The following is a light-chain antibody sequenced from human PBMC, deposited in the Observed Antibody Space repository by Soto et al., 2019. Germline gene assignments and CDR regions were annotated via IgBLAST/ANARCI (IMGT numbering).Light chain of an antibody. CDR2: DVS. Sequence: QSVLTQPRSVSRSPGQSVTISCTGTSSDVGVYNYVSWYQQHPGKAPKLMIYDVSKRPSGVPDRFSGSKSGNTASLTISGLQAEDEADYYCCSYAGSYTYVFGTGTKLTVL. J-gene: IGLJ1*01. V-gene: IGLV2-11*01. CDR3: CSYAGSYTYV. CDR1: SSDVGVYNY.